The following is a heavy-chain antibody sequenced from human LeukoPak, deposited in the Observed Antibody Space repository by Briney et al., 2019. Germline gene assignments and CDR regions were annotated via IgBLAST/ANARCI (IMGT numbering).Heavy chain of an antibody. Sequence: ASVKVSCKASGYTFTKFGVSWLRQAPGQGLEWLGWFSAYNGNTNYAQNFQGRVTLTTDTSTSTVYLELTRLRSDDTAVYFCARDYPQYRNRGYSGYGTFDYWGQGTLVTVSS. CDR3: ARDYPQYRNRGYSGYGTFDY. CDR1: GYTFTKFG. J-gene: IGHJ4*02. V-gene: IGHV1-18*01. D-gene: IGHD5-12*01. CDR2: FSAYNGNT.